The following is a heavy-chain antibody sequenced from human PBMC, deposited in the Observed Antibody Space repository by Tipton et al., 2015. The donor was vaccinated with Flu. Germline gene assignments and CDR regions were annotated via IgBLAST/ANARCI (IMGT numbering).Heavy chain of an antibody. Sequence: TLSLTCTVSGGSISDYYWTWIRQPPGKGLECLGYIYSNGLTNYNPSINSRVAMSVDTSTKHFSLKRSSVTAPDTAVYYCARHRTTEPNYYNSMDVWGKGTTVTVSS. J-gene: IGHJ6*04. CDR2: IYSNGLT. CDR3: ARHRTTEPNYYNSMDV. CDR1: GGSISDYY. D-gene: IGHD1-7*01. V-gene: IGHV4-59*01.